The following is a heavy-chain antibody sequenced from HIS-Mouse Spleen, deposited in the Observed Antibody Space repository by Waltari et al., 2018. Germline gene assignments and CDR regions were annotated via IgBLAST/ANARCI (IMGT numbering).Heavy chain of an antibody. CDR2: SYYSGST. D-gene: IGHD1-1*01. Sequence: QVQLQESGPGLVKPSQTLSLTCTVSGGSISSGGYYWSWIRQHPGKGLEWIGYSYYSGSTYSNPSLKSRVTISVDTSKNQFSLKLSSVTAADTAVYYCARDYGMGYAFDIWGQGTMVTVSS. V-gene: IGHV4-31*03. CDR1: GGSISSGGYY. CDR3: ARDYGMGYAFDI. J-gene: IGHJ3*02.